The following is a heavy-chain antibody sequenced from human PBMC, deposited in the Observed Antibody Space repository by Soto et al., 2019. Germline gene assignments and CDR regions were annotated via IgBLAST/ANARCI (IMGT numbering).Heavy chain of an antibody. Sequence: ASVKVSCKASGYTFTSYAMHWVRQAPGQRLEWMGWINAGNGNTKYSQKFQGRVTITRDTSASTAYMELSSLRSEDTAVYYCARVTSPAGYNWFDPWGQGTLVTVSS. CDR2: INAGNGNT. V-gene: IGHV1-3*01. CDR3: ARVTSPAGYNWFDP. J-gene: IGHJ5*02. D-gene: IGHD2-2*01. CDR1: GYTFTSYA.